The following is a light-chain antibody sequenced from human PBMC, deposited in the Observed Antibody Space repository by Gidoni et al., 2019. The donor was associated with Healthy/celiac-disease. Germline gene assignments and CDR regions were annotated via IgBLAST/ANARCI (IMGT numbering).Light chain of an antibody. CDR2: GAS. CDR3: QQYNNWT. V-gene: IGKV3-15*01. CDR1: QSVSSN. J-gene: IGKJ1*01. Sequence: EIVMTQSPATLSVSPGERATLSCRASQSVSSNLAWYQQKPGQAPRLLIYGASTRATGIPARFSGSGSGTEFTLTISSLQSEDFAVYYCQQYNNWTFXXXTKVEIK.